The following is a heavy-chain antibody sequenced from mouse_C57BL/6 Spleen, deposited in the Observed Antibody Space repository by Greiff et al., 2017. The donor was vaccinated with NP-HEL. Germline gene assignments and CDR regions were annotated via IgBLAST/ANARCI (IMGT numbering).Heavy chain of an antibody. D-gene: IGHD1-1*01. CDR2: IRSKSNNYAT. J-gene: IGHJ3*01. CDR3: VRSFTTEGFAY. Sequence: EVKLVESGGGLVQPKGSLKLSCAASGFSFNTYAMNWVRQAPGKGLEWVARIRSKSNNYATYYADSVKDRFTISRDDSESMLYLQMNNLKTEDTAMYYCVRSFTTEGFAYWGQGTLVTVSA. CDR1: GFSFNTYA. V-gene: IGHV10-1*01.